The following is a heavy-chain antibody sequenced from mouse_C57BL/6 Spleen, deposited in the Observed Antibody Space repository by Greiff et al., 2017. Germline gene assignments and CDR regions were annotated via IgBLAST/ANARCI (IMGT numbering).Heavy chain of an antibody. V-gene: IGHV1-7*01. CDR1: GYTFTSYW. CDR3: ERGYDGTPYWYFDV. Sequence: VQVVESGAELANPGASVKLSCKASGYTFTSYWMHWVKQRPGQGLEWIGYINPSSGYTKYNQKFKDKATLTADKSSSTAYMQLSSLTYEDSAVYYGERGYDGTPYWYFDVWGTGTTVTVSS. J-gene: IGHJ1*03. D-gene: IGHD2-2*01. CDR2: INPSSGYT.